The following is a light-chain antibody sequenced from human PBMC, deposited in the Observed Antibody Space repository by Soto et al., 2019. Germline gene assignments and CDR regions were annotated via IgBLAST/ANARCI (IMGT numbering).Light chain of an antibody. V-gene: IGKV1-39*01. CDR1: QGISTY. CDR2: AAS. CDR3: QQSYSTTWT. J-gene: IGKJ1*01. Sequence: DIQMTQSPSSLSASVGDRVTITCRASQGISTYLNWYQQKPGKAPKLLIYAASSLQSGVPSRFRGSGSEIDFTLTISSLQPEDFATYSCQQSYSTTWTFGQGTKVEIK.